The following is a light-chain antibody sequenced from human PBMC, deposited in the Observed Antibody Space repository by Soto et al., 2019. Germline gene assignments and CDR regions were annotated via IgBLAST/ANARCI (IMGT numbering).Light chain of an antibody. V-gene: IGKV1-5*03. CDR3: QQYKSYSRT. Sequence: DLQITQSPSTLSASVGDRVTITGRARQIISRWLAWYQQKPGKAPKFLIYKASRLESGVPSRFSGSGSGTEFTLTISSLQPDDFATYYYQQYKSYSRTFGQGTKVEIK. CDR1: QIISRW. CDR2: KAS. J-gene: IGKJ1*01.